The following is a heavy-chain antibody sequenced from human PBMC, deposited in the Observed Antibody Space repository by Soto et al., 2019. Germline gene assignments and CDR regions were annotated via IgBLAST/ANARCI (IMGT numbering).Heavy chain of an antibody. D-gene: IGHD5-12*01. J-gene: IGHJ4*02. CDR2: ISAYNGNT. Sequence: ASVKVSCKASGYTFTNYGISWVRQAPGQGLEWMGWISAYNGNTNYAQKLQGRVTMTTDTSTSTAYMELRSLRSADRAVYFCARDSPRRWLQHYFDAWGQGTQVTVSS. CDR3: ARDSPRRWLQHYFDA. CDR1: GYTFTNYG. V-gene: IGHV1-18*01.